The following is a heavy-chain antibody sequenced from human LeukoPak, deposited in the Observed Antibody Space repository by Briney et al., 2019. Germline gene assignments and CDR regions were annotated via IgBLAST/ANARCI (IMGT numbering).Heavy chain of an antibody. Sequence: SETLSLTCAVYGGSLSGYYWSWIRQPPGKGLEWIGEINHSGSTNYNPSLKSRVTISVDTSKNQFSLKLSSVTAADTAVYYCARVNNWGPAAKGDYWGQGTLVTVSS. D-gene: IGHD2-2*01. J-gene: IGHJ4*02. V-gene: IGHV4-34*01. CDR3: ARVNNWGPAAKGDY. CDR2: INHSGST. CDR1: GGSLSGYY.